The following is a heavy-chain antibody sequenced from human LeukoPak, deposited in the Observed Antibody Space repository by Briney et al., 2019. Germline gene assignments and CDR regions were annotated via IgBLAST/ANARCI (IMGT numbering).Heavy chain of an antibody. Sequence: GGSLRLSCAASGFTFSSYAMSWVRQAPGKGLEWVSAISGSGGSTYYADSVKGRFTISRDYSRNTLYLQMNSLRAEDTAVYYCAKKQWLEYFDYWGQGTLVTVSS. J-gene: IGHJ4*02. V-gene: IGHV3-23*01. D-gene: IGHD6-19*01. CDR3: AKKQWLEYFDY. CDR1: GFTFSSYA. CDR2: ISGSGGST.